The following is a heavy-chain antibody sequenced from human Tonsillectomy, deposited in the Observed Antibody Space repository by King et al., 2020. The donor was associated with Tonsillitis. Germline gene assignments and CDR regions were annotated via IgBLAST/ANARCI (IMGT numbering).Heavy chain of an antibody. J-gene: IGHJ6*03. CDR3: ARRGIVPAARDFYYSSMDV. CDR2: MDYSGST. CDR1: GGTISISSYY. V-gene: IGHV4-39*01. D-gene: IGHD2-2*01. Sequence: QLQESGPGLVKPSETLSLTCIVSGGTISISSYYWGWIRQPPGKGLEWIGSMDYSGSTYYNSSLKSRVTISGDTSKNQFSLKLTSVTAADTAVYYCARRGIVPAARDFYYSSMDVWGKGTTVTVSS.